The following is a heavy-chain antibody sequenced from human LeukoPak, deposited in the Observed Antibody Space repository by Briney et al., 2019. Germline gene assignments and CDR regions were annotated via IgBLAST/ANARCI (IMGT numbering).Heavy chain of an antibody. CDR1: GFTFSNYD. CDR3: VREGDFWSGYPDAFDI. Sequence: GASLRLSCAASGFTFSNYDMHWVRQAPGKGLEWVSSISSSGRTIYSADSVKGRLTISRDNAKRSLYLQMNSMRAEDTAVYYCVREGDFWSGYPDAFDIWGQGTMVTVSP. D-gene: IGHD3-3*01. J-gene: IGHJ3*02. CDR2: ISSSGRTI. V-gene: IGHV3-48*03.